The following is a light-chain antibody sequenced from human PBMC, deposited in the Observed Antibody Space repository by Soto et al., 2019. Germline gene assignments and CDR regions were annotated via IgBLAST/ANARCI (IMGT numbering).Light chain of an antibody. CDR2: EVT. CDR3: CSYAGSYTWV. V-gene: IGLV2-14*03. CDR1: SSDVGGYNF. Sequence: QSALTQTASVSGSPGQSITISCTGTSSDVGGYNFVSWYQQHPGKAPKLIIHEVTNRPSGVSTRFSGSKSGNTASLTISGLQAEDEADYYCCSYAGSYTWVFGGGTKLTVL. J-gene: IGLJ3*02.